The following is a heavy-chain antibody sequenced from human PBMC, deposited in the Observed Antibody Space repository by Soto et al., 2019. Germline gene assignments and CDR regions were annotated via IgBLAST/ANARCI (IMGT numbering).Heavy chain of an antibody. CDR2: ISAYNGNT. D-gene: IGHD6-13*01. CDR3: ARECVGGSWDRLYP. V-gene: IGHV1-18*01. J-gene: IGHJ5*02. CDR1: CYTFTSYG. Sequence: ASVKVSCKASCYTFTSYGISWVRQAPVQGLEWMGWISAYNGNTNYAQKLQGRVTMTTDTSTSTAYMELRRLRSDDTAVYYCARECVGGSWDRLYPWGQGTLVP.